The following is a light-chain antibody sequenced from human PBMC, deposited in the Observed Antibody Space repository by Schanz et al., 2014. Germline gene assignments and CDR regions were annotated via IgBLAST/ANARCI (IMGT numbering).Light chain of an antibody. Sequence: SELTQPPSVSVSPGQTASITCSGDKLGDKYACWYQQKPGQSPVLVIYQDSKRPSGIPERFSGSNSGNTATLTISGTQAMDEADYYCQAWDSSSAHVVFGGGTKLTVL. CDR1: KLGDKY. J-gene: IGLJ2*01. CDR3: QAWDSSSAHVV. V-gene: IGLV3-1*01. CDR2: QDS.